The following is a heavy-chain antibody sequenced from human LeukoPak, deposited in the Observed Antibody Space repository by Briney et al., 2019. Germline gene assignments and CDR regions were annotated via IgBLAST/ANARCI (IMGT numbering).Heavy chain of an antibody. CDR3: ARDRYDILTGYPHLNYFDY. Sequence: ASVKVSCKASGGTFSSYAISWVRQAPGQGLEWMGIINPSGGSTSYAQKFQGRVTMTRDMSTSTVYMELSSLGSDDTAVYYCARDRYDILTGYPHLNYFDYWGQGTLVTVSS. V-gene: IGHV1-46*01. CDR1: GGTFSSYA. J-gene: IGHJ4*02. D-gene: IGHD3-9*01. CDR2: INPSGGST.